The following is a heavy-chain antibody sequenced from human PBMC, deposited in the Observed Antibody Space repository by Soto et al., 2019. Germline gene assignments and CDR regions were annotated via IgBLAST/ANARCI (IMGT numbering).Heavy chain of an antibody. J-gene: IGHJ3*02. Sequence: GGSLRLSCAASGFTFSSYWMSWVRQAPEKGLEWVAAIKLSGSSTYYADSVKGRFTISRDNSKNTLYLQMNSLRAEDTAVYYCAKDRDYGGNSGAFDIWGQGTMVTVSS. D-gene: IGHD4-17*01. CDR3: AKDRDYGGNSGAFDI. V-gene: IGHV3-23*01. CDR1: GFTFSSYW. CDR2: IKLSGSST.